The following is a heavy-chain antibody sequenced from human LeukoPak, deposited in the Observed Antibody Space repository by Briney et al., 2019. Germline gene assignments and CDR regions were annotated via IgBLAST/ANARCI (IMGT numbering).Heavy chain of an antibody. D-gene: IGHD1-26*01. Sequence: SETLSLTCTVSGGSITSSGYYWGWIRQPLGKGLEWIGNIYYSGSTFYNPSLESRVTISVDTSRNLFSLKLSSVTAADTALYFCARQVGTTENDYWGQGTLVTVSS. CDR1: GGSITSSGYY. CDR2: IYYSGST. CDR3: ARQVGTTENDY. V-gene: IGHV4-39*01. J-gene: IGHJ4*02.